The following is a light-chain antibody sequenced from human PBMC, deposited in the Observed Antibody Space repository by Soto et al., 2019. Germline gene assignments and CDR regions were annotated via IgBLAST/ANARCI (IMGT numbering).Light chain of an antibody. CDR3: QQRGNWPIT. Sequence: ETVLTQSPATLSLSPGERATLSCRASQSVSRYFAWYQQKPGQAPRLLIYDASNRATGIPARFSGSGSGTDVTLTISSLEPEDFAVYYCQQRGNWPITFGQGTRLEIK. J-gene: IGKJ5*01. CDR2: DAS. CDR1: QSVSRY. V-gene: IGKV3-11*01.